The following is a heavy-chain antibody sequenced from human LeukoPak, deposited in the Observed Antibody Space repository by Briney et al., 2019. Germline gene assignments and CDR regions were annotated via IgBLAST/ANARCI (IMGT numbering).Heavy chain of an antibody. Sequence: GGSVKVSCKTSGYTFTNYGISWVRQAPGQGLELMGWISPYNGNTIYAQKLQGRVTVTTDTSTSTAYMELRSLRSDDTAVYYCTRTVLDCKNGVCYDYWGQGTLVIVSS. V-gene: IGHV1-18*01. CDR2: ISPYNGNT. J-gene: IGHJ4*02. D-gene: IGHD2-8*01. CDR3: TRTVLDCKNGVCYDY. CDR1: GYTFTNYG.